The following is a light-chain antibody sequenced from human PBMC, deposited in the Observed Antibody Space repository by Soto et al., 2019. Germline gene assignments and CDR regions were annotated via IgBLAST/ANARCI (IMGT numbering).Light chain of an antibody. CDR2: AAS. Sequence: IQLTQSPSSLSASVGDSVTITCRASQGISRYLAWYQQKPGRAPKLLISAASSLQSGVPSRFSGSGSGTDFTLTISSLQPEDFATYFCQQTYSMPRGFTFGPGTKVDIK. CDR3: QQTYSMPRGFT. J-gene: IGKJ3*01. V-gene: IGKV1-39*01. CDR1: QGISRY.